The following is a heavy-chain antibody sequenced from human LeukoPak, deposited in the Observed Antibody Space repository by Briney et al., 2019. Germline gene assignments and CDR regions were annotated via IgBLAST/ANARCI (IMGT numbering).Heavy chain of an antibody. J-gene: IGHJ4*02. CDR2: IDYSGTYI. CDR1: GFTFSSYS. D-gene: IGHD5-18*01. CDR3: ARDCEIGYSHGLC. Sequence: PGGSLRLSCAASGFTFSSYSMNWVRQAPGKGLEWVSTIDYSGTYINYAGSLRGRFTISRDDASNSLYLQMNSLRADDTAIYYCARDCEIGYSHGLCWGQGTLVTVSS. V-gene: IGHV3-21*06.